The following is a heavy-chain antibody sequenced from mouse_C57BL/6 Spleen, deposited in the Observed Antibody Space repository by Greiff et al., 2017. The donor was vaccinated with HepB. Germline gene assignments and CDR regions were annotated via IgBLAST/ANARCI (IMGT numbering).Heavy chain of an antibody. CDR2: MIPGSGGT. CDR1: GYPFTIYF. CDR3: AGGGGNPAWFAY. D-gene: IGHD2-1*01. Sequence: VQLQESGAELVRPGTSVKVSCKASGYPFTIYFLRGVKQRPGKGLEGIGGMIPGSGGTNYNEKFKGKETLTADKSSSTAYMQHSSLTSEDSAVYFCAGGGGNPAWFAYWGQGTLVTVSA. V-gene: IGHV1-54*01. J-gene: IGHJ3*01.